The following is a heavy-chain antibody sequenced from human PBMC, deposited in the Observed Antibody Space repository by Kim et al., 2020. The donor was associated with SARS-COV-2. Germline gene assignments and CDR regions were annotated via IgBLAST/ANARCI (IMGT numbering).Heavy chain of an antibody. D-gene: IGHD2-2*01. J-gene: IGHJ4*02. Sequence: SETLSLTCTVSGGSISSSCCYWGWIRQPPGKGLEWIGSIFYSGSTYYNPSLKSRVTISGDTSNNQFSLKLSSVTAADTAVYYCVRREVPAVDNDYWGQGTLVTVSS. V-gene: IGHV4-39*01. CDR1: GGSISSSCCY. CDR2: IFYSGST. CDR3: VRREVPAVDNDY.